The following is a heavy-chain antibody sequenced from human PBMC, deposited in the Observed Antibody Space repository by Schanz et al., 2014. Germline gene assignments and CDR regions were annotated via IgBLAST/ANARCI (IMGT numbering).Heavy chain of an antibody. D-gene: IGHD6-13*01. CDR3: ARDRQQLVGRIGYYYGMDV. V-gene: IGHV3-30*04. J-gene: IGHJ6*02. CDR1: GFTFSGSA. CDR2: ISYDGSHK. Sequence: VQLVESGGGLVQPGGSRILSCAASGFTFSGSAIHWVRQAPGKGLEWVAVISYDGSHKDYADSVKGRFTISRDNSKNTLYLQMNSLRAEDTAVYYCARDRQQLVGRIGYYYGMDVWGQGTTVTVSS.